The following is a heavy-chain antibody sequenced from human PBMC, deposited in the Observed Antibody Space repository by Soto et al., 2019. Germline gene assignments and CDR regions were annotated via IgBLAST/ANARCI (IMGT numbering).Heavy chain of an antibody. CDR2: INPNSGGT. D-gene: IGHD3-22*01. Sequence: ASVKVSCKASGYTFTGYYMHWVRQAPGQGLEWMGWINPNSGGTNYAQKFQGRVTMTRDTSISTAYMELSRLRSDDMAVYYCARLYYHDSSGSGYWGQGTLVTVSS. V-gene: IGHV1-2*02. CDR3: ARLYYHDSSGSGY. J-gene: IGHJ4*02. CDR1: GYTFTGYY.